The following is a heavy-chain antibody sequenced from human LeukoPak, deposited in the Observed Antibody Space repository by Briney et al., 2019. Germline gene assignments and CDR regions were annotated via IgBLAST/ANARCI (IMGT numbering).Heavy chain of an antibody. Sequence: SQTLSLTCTVSGDSISNEGSYWSWIRLHPGKGLEWVGYIYDSGTTYYSPALQSRVSISVDTSDNKFSLKLKSLTAADTAVYYCARGGDRRGFDYWGQGTLVTVSS. CDR2: IYDSGTT. V-gene: IGHV4-31*03. CDR3: ARGGDRRGFDY. J-gene: IGHJ4*02. D-gene: IGHD1-14*01. CDR1: GDSISNEGSY.